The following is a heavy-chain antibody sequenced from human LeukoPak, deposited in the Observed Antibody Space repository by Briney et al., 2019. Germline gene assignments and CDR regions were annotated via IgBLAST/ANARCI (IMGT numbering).Heavy chain of an antibody. J-gene: IGHJ3*02. CDR1: GFTFDDYA. D-gene: IGHD3-3*01. CDR2: ISWNSGSI. V-gene: IGHV3-9*01. CDR3: RNYDFWSLDI. Sequence: PGRSLRLSCAASGFTFDDYAMHWVRQAPGKGLEWVSGISWNSGSIGYADSVKGRFTISRDNSKNTLYLQMNSLRAEDTAVYYCRNYDFWSLDIWGQGTMVTVSS.